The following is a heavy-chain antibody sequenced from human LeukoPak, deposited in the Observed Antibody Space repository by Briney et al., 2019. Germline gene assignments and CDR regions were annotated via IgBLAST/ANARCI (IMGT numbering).Heavy chain of an antibody. V-gene: IGHV1-18*01. CDR3: ARASGSAGYQSPEFFQH. J-gene: IGHJ1*01. D-gene: IGHD3-10*01. CDR1: GYSFSSYG. Sequence: ASVRVSCKTSGYSFSSYGISWVRQTPGQGLEWMGWISGYNGNTYYSQKFQGRVTMTIDTPTGTAYMEVRSLRSDDTGMYYCARASGSAGYQSPEFFQHWGQGTLVTVSS. CDR2: ISGYNGNT.